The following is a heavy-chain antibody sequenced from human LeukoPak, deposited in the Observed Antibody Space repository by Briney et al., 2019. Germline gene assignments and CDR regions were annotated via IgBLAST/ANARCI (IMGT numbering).Heavy chain of an antibody. Sequence: SETLSLTCAVYGGSLSGYYWAWIRQPPGQGLEWIGEINHSGRTNYNPSLKSRVTVSVDTSKSQFSLKLSSVTAADTALYYCARGGGNLLPYFDPKYYYYMDAWGKGTTVTVSS. CDR1: GGSLSGYY. CDR2: INHSGRT. V-gene: IGHV4-34*01. CDR3: ARGGGNLLPYFDPKYYYYMDA. D-gene: IGHD3-9*01. J-gene: IGHJ6*03.